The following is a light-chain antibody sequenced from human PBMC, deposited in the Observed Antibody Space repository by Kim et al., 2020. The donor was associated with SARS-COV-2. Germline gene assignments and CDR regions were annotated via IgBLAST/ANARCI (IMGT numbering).Light chain of an antibody. CDR1: SSNIGSNY. V-gene: IGLV1-47*01. J-gene: IGLJ1*01. CDR2: RND. Sequence: GQRVTLSCSVSSSNIGSNYVYWYQQLPGTAPKLLICRNDQRPSGVPDRFSGSKSGTSASLAISGLRSEDEADYYCATWDDSLSAHVFGSGTKVTVL. CDR3: ATWDDSLSAHV.